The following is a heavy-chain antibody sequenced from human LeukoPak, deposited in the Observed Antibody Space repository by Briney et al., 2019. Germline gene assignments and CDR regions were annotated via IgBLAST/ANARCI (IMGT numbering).Heavy chain of an antibody. CDR3: AKRYSGSWNIES. D-gene: IGHD6-13*01. V-gene: IGHV3-30*18. CDR1: GFTFSSYG. Sequence: GGSLRLSCAASGFTFSSYGMHWVRQAPGKGLEWVAVISYDGSNKYYADSVKGRFTISRDNSKNTLYLQMNSLRDEDTAVYYCAKRYSGSWNIESWGQGALVTVSS. CDR2: ISYDGSNK. J-gene: IGHJ4*02.